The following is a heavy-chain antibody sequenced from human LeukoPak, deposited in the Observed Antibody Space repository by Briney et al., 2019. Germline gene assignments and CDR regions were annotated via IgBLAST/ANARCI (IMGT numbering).Heavy chain of an antibody. CDR1: GGSVTTSSSS. V-gene: IGHV4-39*07. D-gene: IGHD2-2*01. CDR2: IYYSGIT. CDR3: AKSGPAAGRPDAFDI. Sequence: PSETLSLTCTLSGGSVTTSSSSWAWLRQPPGKGLECIGTIYYSGITYCHSSLKSRVTISVDTSKNQFSLKLNSVTAADTAVYFCAKSGPAAGRPDAFDIWGQGTMVTVSS. J-gene: IGHJ3*02.